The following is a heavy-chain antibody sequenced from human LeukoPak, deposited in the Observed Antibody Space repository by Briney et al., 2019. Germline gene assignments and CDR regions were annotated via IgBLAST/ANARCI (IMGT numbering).Heavy chain of an antibody. V-gene: IGHV4-39*07. CDR1: GGSVSSSSYY. CDR3: ARVMVYAREYYFDY. J-gene: IGHJ4*02. CDR2: IYYSGST. Sequence: SETLSLTCTVSGGSVSSSSYYWGWIRQPPGKGLEWIGSIYYSGSTYYNPSLKSRVTISVDTSKNQFSLKLSSVTAADTAVYYCARVMVYAREYYFDYWGQGTLVTVSS. D-gene: IGHD2-8*01.